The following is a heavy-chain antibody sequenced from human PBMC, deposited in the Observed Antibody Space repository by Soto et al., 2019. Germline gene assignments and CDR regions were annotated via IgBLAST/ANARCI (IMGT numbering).Heavy chain of an antibody. CDR2: IYYSGST. Sequence: QLQLQESGPGLVKPSETLSLTCTVSGGSISSSSYYWGWIRQPPGKGLEWIGYIYYSGSTYYNPSLKSRVTISVDTSKNQFSLKLSSVTAADTAVYYCTRVGRLFPDYWGQGTLVTVSS. V-gene: IGHV4-39*07. CDR3: TRVGRLFPDY. J-gene: IGHJ4*02. CDR1: GGSISSSSYY. D-gene: IGHD3-22*01.